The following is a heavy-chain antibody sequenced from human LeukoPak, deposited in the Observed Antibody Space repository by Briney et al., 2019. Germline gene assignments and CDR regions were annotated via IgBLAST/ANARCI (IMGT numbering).Heavy chain of an antibody. Sequence: ETLSLTCTVSGGSISSYYWSWIRQPPGKGLEWIGSVYYSGNTNYNPSLKSRVTISVDTSKNQFSLKLSSVTAADTAVYFCARGTGYCSGGSCYHNYFDYWGQGTLVTVSS. CDR1: GGSISSYY. D-gene: IGHD2-15*01. CDR3: ARGTGYCSGGSCYHNYFDY. V-gene: IGHV4-59*01. CDR2: VYYSGNT. J-gene: IGHJ4*02.